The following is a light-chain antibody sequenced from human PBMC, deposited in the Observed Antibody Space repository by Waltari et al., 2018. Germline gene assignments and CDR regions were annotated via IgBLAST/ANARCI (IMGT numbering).Light chain of an antibody. J-gene: IGKJ1*01. CDR1: QGINNY. V-gene: IGKV1-33*01. Sequence: DIQMTQSPSSLSASVGDRVTITCRASQGINNYLSWYQQKPGKAPKRLIYYASSLESGVPSRFSGSGSGTDYTLTISSLQPEDIATYYCQQYDNFPWTFGQWTKVEIK. CDR3: QQYDNFPWT. CDR2: YAS.